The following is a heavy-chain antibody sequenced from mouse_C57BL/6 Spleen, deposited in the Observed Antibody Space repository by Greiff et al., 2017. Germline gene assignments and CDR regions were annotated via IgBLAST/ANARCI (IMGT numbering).Heavy chain of an antibody. Sequence: VQLQQSGAELVRPGASVKLSCTASGFNIKDYYMHWVKQRPEQGLEWIGRIDPEGGDTEYAPKFQGKATMTADTSSNPAYLQLSSLTSEDTAVYYCTGGGSSGPFAYWGQGTLVTVSA. CDR2: IDPEGGDT. J-gene: IGHJ3*01. D-gene: IGHD3-2*02. V-gene: IGHV14-1*01. CDR1: GFNIKDYY. CDR3: TGGGSSGPFAY.